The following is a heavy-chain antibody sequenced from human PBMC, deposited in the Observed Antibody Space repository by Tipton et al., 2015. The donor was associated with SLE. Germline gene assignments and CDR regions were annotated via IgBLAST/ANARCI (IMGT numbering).Heavy chain of an antibody. Sequence: TLSLTCSVSGGSFTRGGYYWSWIRQHPGKGLEWIGYIHYTGNTYYNPSLKSRVTISVDTSKNQFSLGLSSVTAADTAVYYCAIGSYGTFDYWGQGTLVTVSA. CDR1: GGSFTRGGYY. CDR3: AIGSYGTFDY. V-gene: IGHV4-31*03. CDR2: IHYTGNT. J-gene: IGHJ4*02. D-gene: IGHD5-18*01.